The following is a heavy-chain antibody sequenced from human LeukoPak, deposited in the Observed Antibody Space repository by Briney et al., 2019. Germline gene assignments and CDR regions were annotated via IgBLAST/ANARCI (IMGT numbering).Heavy chain of an antibody. V-gene: IGHV1-46*01. J-gene: IGHJ4*02. D-gene: IGHD3-10*01. Sequence: ASVKVSCKASGYTFTSYYMHWVRQAPGQGLEWMGIVNPSGGSTSYAQKFQGRVTMTRDTSTSTVYMELSSLRSEDTAVYYCARDIRGRTTMVRGVMSGFDYWGQGTLVTVSS. CDR2: VNPSGGST. CDR1: GYTFTSYY. CDR3: ARDIRGRTTMVRGVMSGFDY.